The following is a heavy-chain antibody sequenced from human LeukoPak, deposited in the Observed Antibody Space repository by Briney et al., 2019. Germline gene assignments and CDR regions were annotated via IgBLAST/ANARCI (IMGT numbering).Heavy chain of an antibody. J-gene: IGHJ6*04. CDR2: ISSSSSAI. CDR3: AELGITMIGGV. Sequence: GGSLRLSCAASGFTFSRYSMNWVRQAPGKGLEWVSYISSSSSAIYYADSVKGRFTISRDNAQNSLYLQMNSLRAEDTAVYYCAELGITMIGGVWGKGTTVTISS. CDR1: GFTFSRYS. V-gene: IGHV3-48*01. D-gene: IGHD3-10*02.